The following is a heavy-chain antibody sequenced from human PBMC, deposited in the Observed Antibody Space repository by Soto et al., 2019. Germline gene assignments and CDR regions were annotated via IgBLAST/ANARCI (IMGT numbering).Heavy chain of an antibody. CDR1: GYIFTDYY. Sequence: ASVKVSCKASGYIFTDYYIHWVRQAPGQVLEWVGWMNPKSGTSNSAQKFQGSVTMTRDTSISTAYMEVKRLKSDDTAVYYCARGGYGYSSDPIDYWGQGALVTVSS. CDR2: MNPKSGTS. D-gene: IGHD6-19*01. J-gene: IGHJ4*02. CDR3: ARGGYGYSSDPIDY. V-gene: IGHV1-2*02.